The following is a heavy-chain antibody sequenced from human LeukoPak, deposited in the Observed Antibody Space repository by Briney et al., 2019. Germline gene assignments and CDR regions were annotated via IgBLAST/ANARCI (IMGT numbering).Heavy chain of an antibody. Sequence: GRSLRPSCTAAGFTFSDYAVTWVRQAPGKGPEWVGFIRNQANGGTADYAASVKGRFTISRDDSKTIAYLQMNSLKTEDTAVYYCSRAYSTGWLGINDYWGQGALVTVSS. V-gene: IGHV3-49*04. D-gene: IGHD6-19*01. CDR2: IRNQANGGTA. CDR3: SRAYSTGWLGINDY. J-gene: IGHJ4*02. CDR1: GFTFSDYA.